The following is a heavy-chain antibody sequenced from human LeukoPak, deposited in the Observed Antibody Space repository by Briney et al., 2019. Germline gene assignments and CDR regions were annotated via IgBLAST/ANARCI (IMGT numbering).Heavy chain of an antibody. J-gene: IGHJ3*02. CDR1: GFTFSSYG. V-gene: IGHV3-30*03. D-gene: IGHD3-16*01. Sequence: GRSLRLSCAASGFTFSSYGMHWVRQAPGKGLEWVALISYDGSYIYYAESVKGRFTTSRDNSKNTLSLQMNSLRPEDTAMYYCARDPGEIWGQGTMVTASS. CDR2: ISYDGSYI. CDR3: ARDPGEI.